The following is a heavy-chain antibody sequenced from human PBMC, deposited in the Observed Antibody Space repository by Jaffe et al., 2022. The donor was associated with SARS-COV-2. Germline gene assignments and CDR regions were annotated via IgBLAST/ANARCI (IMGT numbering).Heavy chain of an antibody. CDR3: AAERGGVGATY. V-gene: IGHV4-59*01. D-gene: IGHD1-26*01. J-gene: IGHJ4*02. CDR1: GGSISSYY. Sequence: QVQLQESGPGLVKPSETLSLTCTVSGGSISSYYWSWIRQPPGKGLEWIGHIYYSGSTNHNPSFKSRVTISVDTSKKQFSLKLTSVTAADMAVYYCAAERGGVGATYWGQGTLVTVSS. CDR2: IYYSGST.